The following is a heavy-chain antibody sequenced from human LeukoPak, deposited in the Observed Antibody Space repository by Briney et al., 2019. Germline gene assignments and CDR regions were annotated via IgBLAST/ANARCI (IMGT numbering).Heavy chain of an antibody. Sequence: SETLSLTCTVSGGSVSIGSYYWSWLRQPPGKGLEGIGHIYYSGSPNYNPSLKSRVTLSLDTSKNKFSWKLRSVTAADNAVDYCARELYRGFGSHYYYGMDVWGKGTPVTVSS. D-gene: IGHD3-10*01. CDR2: IYYSGSP. CDR1: GGSVSIGSYY. CDR3: ARELYRGFGSHYYYGMDV. J-gene: IGHJ6*04. V-gene: IGHV4-61*01.